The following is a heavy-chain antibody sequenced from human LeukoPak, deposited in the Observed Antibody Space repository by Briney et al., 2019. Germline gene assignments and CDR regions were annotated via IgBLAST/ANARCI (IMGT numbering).Heavy chain of an antibody. V-gene: IGHV3-7*01. CDR3: ARQGIAYCGGDCYSNHMDV. D-gene: IGHD2-21*01. J-gene: IGHJ6*03. CDR1: GFTFSSYW. Sequence: HPGGSLRLSCAASGFTFSSYWMSWVRQAPGKGLEWVANIKQDGSEKYYVDSVKGRFTISRDNAKNSLYLQMNSLRAEDTAVYYCARQGIAYCGGDCYSNHMDVWGKGTTVTVSS. CDR2: IKQDGSEK.